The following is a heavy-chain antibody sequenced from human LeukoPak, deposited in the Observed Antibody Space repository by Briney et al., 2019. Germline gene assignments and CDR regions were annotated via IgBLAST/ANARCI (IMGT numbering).Heavy chain of an antibody. CDR1: GGSISSGSYY. V-gene: IGHV4-39*01. CDR3: ARQGVYYGSGSWFDP. Sequence: PSETPSLTCTVSGGSISSGSYYWGWIRQPPGKGLEWIGSIYYSGSTYYNPSLKSRVTISVDTSKNQFSLKLSSVTAADTAVYYCARQGVYYGSGSWFDPWGQGTLVTVSS. J-gene: IGHJ5*02. CDR2: IYYSGST. D-gene: IGHD3-10*01.